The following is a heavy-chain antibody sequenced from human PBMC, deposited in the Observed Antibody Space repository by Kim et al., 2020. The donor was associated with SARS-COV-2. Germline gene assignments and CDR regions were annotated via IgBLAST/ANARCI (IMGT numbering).Heavy chain of an antibody. CDR3: ARGKGTYYYYGMDV. Sequence: NPSHRSLVAISVDTSKNQFSLKLSSVTAADTAVYYCARGKGTYYYYGMDVWGQGTTVTVSS. D-gene: IGHD1-1*01. V-gene: IGHV4-34*01. J-gene: IGHJ6*02.